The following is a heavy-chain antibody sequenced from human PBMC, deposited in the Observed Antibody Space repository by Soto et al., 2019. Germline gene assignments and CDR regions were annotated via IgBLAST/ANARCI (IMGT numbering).Heavy chain of an antibody. D-gene: IGHD3-9*01. V-gene: IGHV4-31*03. CDR3: GREGILTGPNWFDP. J-gene: IGHJ5*02. CDR1: GGSISSGGYH. Sequence: SEKLSLTCSVSGGSISSGGYHRSWIRQHPGEGLEWIGYIYYCGSTYCNPSLKSRVTISGDTPKNQFSLKVSSVTAADMAVYYCGREGILTGPNWFDPRGQGTLVTVS. CDR2: IYYCGST.